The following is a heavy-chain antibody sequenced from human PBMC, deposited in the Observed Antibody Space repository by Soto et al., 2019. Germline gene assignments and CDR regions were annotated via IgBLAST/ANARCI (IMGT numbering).Heavy chain of an antibody. CDR1: GCTFSNAW. CDR2: IKGEADGGTT. D-gene: IGHD3-22*01. CDR3: TTGLSNGYYNFDY. J-gene: IGHJ4*02. Sequence: PGGSLRLSCAASGCTFSNAWMSWVRQAPGKGLEWVGRIKGEADGGTTDYAAPVKGRITISRDHSKDTLYLQMNSLKTEDTAVYYCTTGLSNGYYNFDYWGQGTPVTVSS. V-gene: IGHV3-15*01.